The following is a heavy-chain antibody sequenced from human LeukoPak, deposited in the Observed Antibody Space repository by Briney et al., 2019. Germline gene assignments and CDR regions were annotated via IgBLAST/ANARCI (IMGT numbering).Heavy chain of an antibody. Sequence: GGSLRLSCAASGFTFSDYYMSWIRQAPGKGLEWVSYISSSGSTIYYADSVKGRFTISRDNAKNSLYLQMNSLRAEDTAVYYCARDLSLYYDSSGFGYWGQGTLVTVSS. CDR2: ISSSGSTI. CDR1: GFTFSDYY. CDR3: ARDLSLYYDSSGFGY. V-gene: IGHV3-11*01. D-gene: IGHD3-22*01. J-gene: IGHJ4*02.